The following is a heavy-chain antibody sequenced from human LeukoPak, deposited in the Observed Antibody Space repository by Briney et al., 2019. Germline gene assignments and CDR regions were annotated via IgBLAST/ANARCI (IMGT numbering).Heavy chain of an antibody. D-gene: IGHD2-2*01. Sequence: GWALRLSCASSGFTFSSYGMHWVRQAPGKGLEGVAFIRYDGSSKYYADSVKGRFTISRDNSQNTLYLPMNSLRAEDTAVYYCAEDTGWRAAANYLDYWGQGTLVPVSS. V-gene: IGHV3-30*02. CDR3: AEDTGWRAAANYLDY. CDR2: IRYDGSSK. CDR1: GFTFSSYG. J-gene: IGHJ4*02.